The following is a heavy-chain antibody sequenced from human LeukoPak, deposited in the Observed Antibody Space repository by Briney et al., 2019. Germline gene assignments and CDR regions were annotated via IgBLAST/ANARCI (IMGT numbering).Heavy chain of an antibody. J-gene: IGHJ4*02. V-gene: IGHV3-23*01. CDR2: ISRAGGRA. CDR1: GFIFSSFA. D-gene: IGHD3-10*01. CDR3: AILNSLLLWFGESPSLLDY. Sequence: GGSLRLSCAASGFIFSSFAMSWVRQAPGQGLEWVSNISRAGGRAYYSDSVKGRFTISRDNSKNTLHLQMNSLRAEDTAVYYCAILNSLLLWFGESPSLLDYWGQGTLVTVSS.